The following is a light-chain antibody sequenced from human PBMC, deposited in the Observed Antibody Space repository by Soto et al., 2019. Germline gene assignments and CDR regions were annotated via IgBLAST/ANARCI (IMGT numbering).Light chain of an antibody. CDR1: QSVSTN. J-gene: IGKJ1*01. Sequence: EMVMTQSTATLSVSPRERATLSCRASQSVSTNLAWYQQKPGQAPRRLIYGASTRATGIPARFSGSGSGTEFTLTISSLQSEDFAVYYCQQYNNWPPWTVGQGTKVEIK. CDR2: GAS. CDR3: QQYNNWPPWT. V-gene: IGKV3-15*01.